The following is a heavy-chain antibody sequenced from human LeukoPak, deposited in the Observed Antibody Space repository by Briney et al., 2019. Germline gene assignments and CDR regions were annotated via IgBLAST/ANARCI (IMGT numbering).Heavy chain of an antibody. V-gene: IGHV3-49*04. D-gene: IGHD3-10*01. CDR2: IRSKAYGGTT. J-gene: IGHJ5*02. CDR3: TRVYTVTSGELFLNWFDP. CDR1: GFTFGGYG. Sequence: GGSLRRSGTGSGFTFGGYGMIWVRQAPGKGLEWVGFIRSKAYGGTTEYAGSVKGRFTISRGDSKSIAERQRNGVKTEDTAVYYCTRVYTVTSGELFLNWFDPWGQGTLVTVSS.